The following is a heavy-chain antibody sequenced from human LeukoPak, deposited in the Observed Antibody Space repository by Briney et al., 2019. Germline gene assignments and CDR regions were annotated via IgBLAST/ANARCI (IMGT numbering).Heavy chain of an antibody. CDR1: GFTFSQYS. CDR3: ARLVGASTLIDY. V-gene: IGHV3-48*04. J-gene: IGHJ4*02. D-gene: IGHD1-26*01. CDR2: ISGRTSTI. Sequence: GGSLRLSCVASGFTFSQYSMNWVRQAPGKGLEWLAYISGRTSTIHYADSVRGRFTISRDNAKKSLYLEMNSLRGEDTGVYYCARLVGASTLIDYWGQGTLATVSS.